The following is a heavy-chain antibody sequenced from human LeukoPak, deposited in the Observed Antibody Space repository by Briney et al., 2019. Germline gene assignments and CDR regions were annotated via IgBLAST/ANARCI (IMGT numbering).Heavy chain of an antibody. CDR1: GGSISSGGYS. CDR2: IYHSGST. J-gene: IGHJ3*02. CDR3: ARHGGSGDDAFDI. Sequence: SETLSLTCAVSGGSISSGGYSWSWIRQPPGKGLEWIGYIYHSGSTYYNPSLKSRVTISVDRSKNQFSPKLSSVTAADTAVYYCARHGGSGDDAFDIWGQGTMVTVSS. V-gene: IGHV4-30-2*01. D-gene: IGHD1-26*01.